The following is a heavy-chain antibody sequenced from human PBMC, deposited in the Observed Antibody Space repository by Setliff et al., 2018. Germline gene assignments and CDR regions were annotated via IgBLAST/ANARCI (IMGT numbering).Heavy chain of an antibody. CDR2: IHYRGTT. CDR1: GGSMSSSGYY. Sequence: SETLSLTCTVFGGSMSSSGYYWAWIRQPPGKGLEWIGWIHYRGTTYSNASLASRLTISVDTAKNQFPLKLTSVTAADTAVYYWARTGPYRYFDYWGQGTLVTVSS. CDR3: ARTGPYRYFDY. D-gene: IGHD1-1*01. V-gene: IGHV4-39*01. J-gene: IGHJ4*02.